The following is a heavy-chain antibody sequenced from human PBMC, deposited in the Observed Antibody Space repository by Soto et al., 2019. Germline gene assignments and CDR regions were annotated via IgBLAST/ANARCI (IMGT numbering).Heavy chain of an antibody. V-gene: IGHV1-46*01. J-gene: IGHJ6*02. CDR3: ARDHSSSYYYYGMDV. Sequence: GASVKVSCKASGYTFTSYYMHWVRQAPGQGLEWMGIINPSGGSTSYAQKFQGRVTMTRDTSTNTVYMELSSLRSEDTAVYYCARDHSSSYYYYGMDVWGQGTTVTVSS. D-gene: IGHD6-6*01. CDR1: GYTFTSYY. CDR2: INPSGGST.